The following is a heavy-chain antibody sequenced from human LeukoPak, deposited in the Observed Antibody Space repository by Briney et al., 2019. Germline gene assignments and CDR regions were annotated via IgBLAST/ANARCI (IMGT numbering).Heavy chain of an antibody. CDR1: GFTFSDYY. V-gene: IGHV3-11*06. J-gene: IGHJ4*02. CDR2: ITSSSSYI. D-gene: IGHD5-12*01. CDR3: ARDKDQYSGYDSGLFDY. Sequence: GGSLRLSCAASGFTFSDYYMSWIRQAPGKGLEWVSSITSSSSYIYYADSVKGRFTISRDNAKNSLYLQMNGLRAEDTALYYCARDKDQYSGYDSGLFDYWGQGTLVTVSS.